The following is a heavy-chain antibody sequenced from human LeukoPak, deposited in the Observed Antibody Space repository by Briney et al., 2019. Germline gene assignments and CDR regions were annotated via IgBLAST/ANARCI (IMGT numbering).Heavy chain of an antibody. D-gene: IGHD6-19*01. CDR2: ISSNGGST. CDR3: ARGSGWTLFDY. V-gene: IGHV3-64*01. Sequence: GGSQRLSCAASGFTFSYYPMHWARQGPGKGLEYVSAISSNGGSTYYANSVKGRFTISRDNSKNTLYLQMGSLRAEDMAVYYCARGSGWTLFDYWGQGTLVTVSS. J-gene: IGHJ4*02. CDR1: GFTFSYYP.